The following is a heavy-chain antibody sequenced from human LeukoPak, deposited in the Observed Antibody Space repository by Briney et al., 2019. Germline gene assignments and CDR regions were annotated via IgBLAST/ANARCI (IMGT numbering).Heavy chain of an antibody. CDR1: GGSISSYY. Sequence: SETLSLTCTVSGGSISSYYWSWIRQPPGKGLEWIGYIYYSGSTTYYPSLKSRLTISVDTSKNQFSFMLIYVPAADTAVYYCARHLGTPRTRGFDYWGQGVLVTVSS. CDR3: ARHLGTPRTRGFDY. D-gene: IGHD1/OR15-1a*01. V-gene: IGHV4-59*12. CDR2: IYYSGST. J-gene: IGHJ4*02.